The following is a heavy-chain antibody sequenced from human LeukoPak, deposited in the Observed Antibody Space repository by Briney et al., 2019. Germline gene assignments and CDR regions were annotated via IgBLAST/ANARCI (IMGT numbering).Heavy chain of an antibody. J-gene: IGHJ6*03. CDR1: GFTFSDYC. Sequence: PGGSLRLSCAASGFTFSDYCMSWIRQAPGKGLEWVSYISSSGSTIYYADSVKGRFTISRDNAKDSLYLQMNSLRAEDTAVYYCARAGSSSSYYYYYMDVWGKGTTVTVSS. D-gene: IGHD6-6*01. CDR3: ARAGSSSSYYYYYMDV. CDR2: ISSSGSTI. V-gene: IGHV3-11*01.